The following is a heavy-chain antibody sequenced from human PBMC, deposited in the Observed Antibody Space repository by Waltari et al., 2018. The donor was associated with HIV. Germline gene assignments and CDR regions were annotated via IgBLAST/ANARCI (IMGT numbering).Heavy chain of an antibody. CDR2: MNPSTGNA. CDR3: STSRPGAMFGDA. Sequence: QGQPVQSGAEVKKSGASARYSCKATGSPVTNYDINWLSQATGQGLAWMGWMNPSTGNAGFAHNFQGRVVMTRDIPINTAYMELSGLTSHDAAVYYCSTSRPGAMFGDAWGQGTLVTVSS. D-gene: IGHD3-3*01. J-gene: IGHJ5*02. CDR1: GSPVTNYD. V-gene: IGHV1-8*02.